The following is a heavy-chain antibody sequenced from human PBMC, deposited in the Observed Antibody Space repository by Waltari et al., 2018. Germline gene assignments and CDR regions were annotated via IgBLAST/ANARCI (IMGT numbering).Heavy chain of an antibody. CDR2: ISGSGGST. Sequence: EVQLLESGGGLVQPGGSLRLSCAACGFTFSSYAMSWVRQAPGKGLEWVSAISGSGGSTYYADSVKGRFTISRDNSKNTLYLQMNSLRAEDTAVYYCAKDRFDYGGFDYWGQGTLVTVSS. CDR3: AKDRFDYGGFDY. CDR1: GFTFSSYA. D-gene: IGHD4-17*01. J-gene: IGHJ4*02. V-gene: IGHV3-23*01.